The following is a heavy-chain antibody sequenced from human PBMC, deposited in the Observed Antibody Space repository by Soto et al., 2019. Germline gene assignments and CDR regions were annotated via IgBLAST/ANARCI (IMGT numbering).Heavy chain of an antibody. V-gene: IGHV4-59*08. Sequence: QVQLQESGPGLVKPSETLSLTCTVSDDSSSNYKWSWIRQPPGRRLEWIGYIDSNGGTSYNPSLQSRGTISIDTSTKQFFLKLSSVTAADTAVYYCVRQGFGRLHGLVEVWGQGTTVTVSS. CDR1: DDSSSNYK. CDR2: IDSNGGT. J-gene: IGHJ6*02. CDR3: VRQGFGRLHGLVEV. D-gene: IGHD3-10*01.